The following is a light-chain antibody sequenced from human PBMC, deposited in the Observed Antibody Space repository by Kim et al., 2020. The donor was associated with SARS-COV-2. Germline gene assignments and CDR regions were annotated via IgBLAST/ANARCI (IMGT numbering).Light chain of an antibody. CDR2: AAS. CDR3: QQYSSYPRT. Sequence: ASVGDRVTITFRASQDISINLAWFQQKPGNAPKSLIYAASSLQSGAPSRFSGGGSGTDFTLTISSLQAEDSATYYCQQYSSYPRTFGQGTKVDIK. V-gene: IGKV1-16*01. J-gene: IGKJ1*01. CDR1: QDISIN.